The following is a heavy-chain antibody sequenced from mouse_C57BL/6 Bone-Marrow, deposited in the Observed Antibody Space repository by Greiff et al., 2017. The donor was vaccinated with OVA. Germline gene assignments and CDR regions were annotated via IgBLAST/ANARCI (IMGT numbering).Heavy chain of an antibody. V-gene: IGHV5-4*01. Sequence: EVMLVESGGGLVKPGGSLKLSCAASGFTFSSYAMSWVRQTPEKRLEWVATISDGGSYTYYPDTVKGRFTISRDNAKNHLYLQMSHLKSEDTAMYYCARDRVYYYGSPYWYFDVWGTGTTVTVSS. CDR2: ISDGGSYT. CDR3: ARDRVYYYGSPYWYFDV. CDR1: GFTFSSYA. J-gene: IGHJ1*03. D-gene: IGHD1-1*01.